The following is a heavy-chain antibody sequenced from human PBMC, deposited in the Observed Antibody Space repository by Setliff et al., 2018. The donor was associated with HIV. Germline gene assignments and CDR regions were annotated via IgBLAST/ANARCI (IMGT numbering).Heavy chain of an antibody. CDR1: GGSIGSSSYY. CDR3: ASPWGIHDAFDL. J-gene: IGHJ3*01. Sequence: ASETLSLTCTVSGGSIGSSSYYWGWIRQPPGKGLEWIGSIYYSGSTYYNPSLKSRVTISVDTSKNQFSLKLSSVTAADTAVYYCASPWGIHDAFDLWGQGTVVTVSS. D-gene: IGHD7-27*01. CDR2: IYYSGST. V-gene: IGHV4-39*07.